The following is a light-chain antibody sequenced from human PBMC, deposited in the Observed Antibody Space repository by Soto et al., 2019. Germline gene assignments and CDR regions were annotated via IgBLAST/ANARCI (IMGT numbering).Light chain of an antibody. J-gene: IGKJ2*01. CDR2: GAS. V-gene: IGKV3-20*01. CDR3: HQYGSSPSYT. Sequence: EIVLTQSPGTLSLSPGERATLSCRASQSVSSSYLAWYQQKPGQAPRLLSYGASSRATGIPDRFSGSGSGTDFTLTISRLEPEDFAVYYCHQYGSSPSYTFGQGTKLEIK. CDR1: QSVSSSY.